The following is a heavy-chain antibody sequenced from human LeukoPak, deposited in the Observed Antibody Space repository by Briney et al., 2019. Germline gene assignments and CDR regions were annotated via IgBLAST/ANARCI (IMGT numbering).Heavy chain of an antibody. CDR3: ASFGTSRKYYYDSSGYNLFDY. D-gene: IGHD3-22*01. Sequence: PSETLSLTCAVYGGSFSGYYWSWIRQPPGKGLEWIGEINHSGSTNYNPSLKSRVTISVDTSKNQFSLKLSSVTAADTAVYCCASFGTSRKYYYDSSGYNLFDYWGQGTLVTVSS. J-gene: IGHJ4*02. V-gene: IGHV4-34*01. CDR1: GGSFSGYY. CDR2: INHSGST.